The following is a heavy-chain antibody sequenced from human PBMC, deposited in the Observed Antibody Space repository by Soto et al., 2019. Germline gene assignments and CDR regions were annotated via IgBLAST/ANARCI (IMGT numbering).Heavy chain of an antibody. D-gene: IGHD3-22*01. V-gene: IGHV1-2*04. J-gene: IGHJ6*02. CDR3: ARERDTMIVVDPGYYGMDV. Sequence: ASVKVSCKASGYTFTGYYMHWVRQAPGQGLEWTGWINPNSGGTNYAQKFQGWVTMTRDTSISTAYMELSRLRSDDTAVYYCARERDTMIVVDPGYYGMDVWGQGTTVTVSS. CDR2: INPNSGGT. CDR1: GYTFTGYY.